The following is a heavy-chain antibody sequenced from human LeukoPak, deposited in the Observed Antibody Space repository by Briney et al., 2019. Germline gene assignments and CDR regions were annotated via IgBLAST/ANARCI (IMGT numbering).Heavy chain of an antibody. CDR1: GYTFTGYY. CDR3: ARDMVAVPYYYYYMDV. Sequence: VASVKVSCKASGYTFTGYYMHWVRQAPGQGLEWMGRINPNSGGTNYAQKFQGRVTMTRDTSISTAYMELSRLRSDDTAVYYCARDMVAVPYYYYYMDVWGKGTTVTVSS. D-gene: IGHD2-15*01. J-gene: IGHJ6*03. V-gene: IGHV1-2*06. CDR2: INPNSGGT.